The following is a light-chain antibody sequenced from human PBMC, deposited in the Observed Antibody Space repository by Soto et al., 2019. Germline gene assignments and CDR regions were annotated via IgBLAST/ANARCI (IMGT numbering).Light chain of an antibody. Sequence: DIVMTQSPDSLAVSLGARATINCKSSPSVLYSSNNKHYLAWYQQKPGQPPKLLIYWASTRESGVPDRFSGSGSGTDFTLTISSLQAEDVAVYYCQQYYSTPWTVGQGTKVEIK. J-gene: IGKJ1*01. V-gene: IGKV4-1*01. CDR3: QQYYSTPWT. CDR1: PSVLYSSNNKHY. CDR2: WAS.